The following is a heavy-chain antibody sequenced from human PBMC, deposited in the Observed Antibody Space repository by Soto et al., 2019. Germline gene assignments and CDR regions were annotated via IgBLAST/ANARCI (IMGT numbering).Heavy chain of an antibody. D-gene: IGHD3-9*01. CDR3: ATAPYYDILTGSGYYYYGMGV. CDR2: IIPIFGTA. CDR1: GGTFSSYA. Sequence: ASVKVSCKASGGTFSSYAISWVRQAPGQGLEWMGGIIPIFGTANYAQKFQGRVTITADKSTSTAYMELSSLRSEDTAVYYCATAPYYDILTGSGYYYYGMGVWGQGTTVTVSS. V-gene: IGHV1-69*06. J-gene: IGHJ6*02.